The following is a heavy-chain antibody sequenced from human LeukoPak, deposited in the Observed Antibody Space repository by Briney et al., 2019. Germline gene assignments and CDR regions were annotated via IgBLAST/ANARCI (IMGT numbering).Heavy chain of an antibody. J-gene: IGHJ5*02. V-gene: IGHV1-18*01. CDR2: ISAYNGNT. Sequence: GASVKVSCKASGYTFTSYGISWVRQAPGQGLAWMGWISAYNGNTNYAQKLQGRVTMTTDTSTSTAYMELRSLRSDDTAVYYCARVVARDEPYNWFDPWGQGTLVTVSS. CDR1: GYTFTSYG. CDR3: ARVVARDEPYNWFDP. D-gene: IGHD3-10*01.